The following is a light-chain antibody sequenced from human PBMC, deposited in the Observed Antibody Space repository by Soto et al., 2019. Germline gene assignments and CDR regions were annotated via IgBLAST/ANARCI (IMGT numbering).Light chain of an antibody. J-gene: IGLJ2*01. CDR1: GSNIGSNS. CDR3: AAWDDSLSGLVV. CDR2: RNN. V-gene: IGLV1-47*01. Sequence: QSVLTQPPSASGTPGQRVTISCSGSGSNIGSNSVHWYQQLPGTAPKLLIYRNNQRPSGVPDRFSGSKSGTSASLAISGLRSEDEADYFCAAWDDSLSGLVVFGGGTKLTVL.